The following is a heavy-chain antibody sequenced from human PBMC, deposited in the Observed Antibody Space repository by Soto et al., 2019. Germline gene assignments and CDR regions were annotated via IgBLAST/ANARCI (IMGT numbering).Heavy chain of an antibody. CDR1: GGTFRTHA. Sequence: SVKVSCKASGGTFRTHATSWVRQAPGQGPEWMGGIIPIFGTANYAQKFQGRVTITADESTSTAYMELSSLRYEDTAVYYCARESYCSSSSCPFDYWGQGTLVTVS. D-gene: IGHD2-15*01. CDR3: ARESYCSSSSCPFDY. CDR2: IIPIFGTA. V-gene: IGHV1-69*13. J-gene: IGHJ4*02.